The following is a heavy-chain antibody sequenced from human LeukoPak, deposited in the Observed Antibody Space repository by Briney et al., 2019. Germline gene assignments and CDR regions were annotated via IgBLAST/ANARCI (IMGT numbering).Heavy chain of an antibody. J-gene: IGHJ4*02. V-gene: IGHV1-8*03. Sequence: ASVKVSCKASGYTFTSYDINWVRQATGQGLEWMGWMNPNSGNTGYAQKFQGRVTITRNTSISTAYMELSSLRSEDTAVYYCARGAGIVGATGIDYWGQGTLVTVSS. CDR2: MNPNSGNT. CDR3: ARGAGIVGATGIDY. D-gene: IGHD1-26*01. CDR1: GYTFTSYD.